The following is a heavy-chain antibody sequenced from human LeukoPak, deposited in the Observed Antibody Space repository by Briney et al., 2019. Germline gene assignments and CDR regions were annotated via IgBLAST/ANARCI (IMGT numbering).Heavy chain of an antibody. V-gene: IGHV4-59*01. CDR1: GGSISSYY. CDR2: MYNSGST. D-gene: IGHD2/OR15-2a*01. Sequence: SETLSLTCTVSGGSISSYYWSWIRQPPGKGLEWIGYMYNSGSTNYNPSLKTRVTISVDTSKNQFSLKLSSVTAADTAMYYCARGRVIYGNFDYWGQGTLVTVSS. CDR3: ARGRVIYGNFDY. J-gene: IGHJ4*02.